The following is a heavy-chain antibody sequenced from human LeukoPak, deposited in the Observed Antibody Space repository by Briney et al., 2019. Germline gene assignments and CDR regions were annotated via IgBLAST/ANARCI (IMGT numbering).Heavy chain of an antibody. CDR1: GYTFTGYY. V-gene: IGHV1-2*02. Sequence: GSVRVSCKASGYTFTGYYINWVRQAPGKGVEGMGWINANKGEKNYAQKLKGRVTITRDRTKRTAYMEMNRLTSKDTAVYYCARYKYTVYETFYYCGQGTPVSVSS. D-gene: IGHD5/OR15-5a*01. J-gene: IGHJ4*02. CDR2: INANKGEK. CDR3: ARYKYTVYETFYY.